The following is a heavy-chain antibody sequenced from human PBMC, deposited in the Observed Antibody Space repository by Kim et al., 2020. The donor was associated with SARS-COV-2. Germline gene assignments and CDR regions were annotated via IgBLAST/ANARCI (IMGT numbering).Heavy chain of an antibody. CDR2: IYYSGTT. J-gene: IGHJ6*01. V-gene: IGHV4-59*12. Sequence: SETLSLTCTVSGGSISNNHWSWIRQPPGKGLEWIGYIYYSGTTDYNPSLRSRVTISVDTSKNQFSLRLSSVTAADTAVYYCARDLRHGEFVYNDGMDVWG. D-gene: IGHD4-17*01. CDR3: ARDLRHGEFVYNDGMDV. CDR1: GGSISNNH.